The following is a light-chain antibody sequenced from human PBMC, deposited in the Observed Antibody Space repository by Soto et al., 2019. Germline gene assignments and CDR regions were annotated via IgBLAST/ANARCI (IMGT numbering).Light chain of an antibody. CDR2: GAS. J-gene: IGKJ2*01. Sequence: GLTQSPVTLSFSPGEIATLSFRGIDIVTSSHLAWYQQKPGQPPRLLIYGASDRAAGIPDRFSGSGSGTDFTLTISRLEPADFAVYYCQQYDTSLWAYTFGQGTKVDIK. V-gene: IGKV3-20*01. CDR3: QQYDTSLWAYT. CDR1: DIVTSSH.